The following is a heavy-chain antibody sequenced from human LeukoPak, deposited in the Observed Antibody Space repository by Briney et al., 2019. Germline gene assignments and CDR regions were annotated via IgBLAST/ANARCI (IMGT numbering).Heavy chain of an antibody. CDR3: AREGCSGGSCFFDY. D-gene: IGHD2-15*01. J-gene: IGHJ4*02. CDR2: INAGNGNT. CDR1: GYTFTNYA. V-gene: IGHV1-3*01. Sequence: ASVNVSFKGSGYTFTNYAMHWVRQAPGQRGEWMGLINAGNGNTKYSQKFQGRVTITSDTSATTAYMELSSLRSEDTAVYYCAREGCSGGSCFFDYWGQGTLVTVSS.